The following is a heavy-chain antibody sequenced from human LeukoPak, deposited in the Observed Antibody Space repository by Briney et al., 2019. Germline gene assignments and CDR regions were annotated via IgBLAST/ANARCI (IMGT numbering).Heavy chain of an antibody. CDR1: GFSFSSYW. J-gene: IGHJ4*02. Sequence: GSLRLSCVASGFSFSSYWMHWVRQAPGTGLMWVSRVNNDGSSTTYADSVEGRFTISRDNARNTLYLQMNGLRAEDTAVYYCARSSYPYYFDYWGQGTLVTVSS. V-gene: IGHV3-74*01. CDR2: VNNDGSST. CDR3: ARSSYPYYFDY. D-gene: IGHD6-19*01.